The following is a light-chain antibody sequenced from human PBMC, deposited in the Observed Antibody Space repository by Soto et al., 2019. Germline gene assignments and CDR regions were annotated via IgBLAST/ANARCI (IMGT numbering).Light chain of an antibody. V-gene: IGLV1-51*02. CDR1: SSNLGINF. CDR2: ENN. Sequence: QSVLTQPPSVSAAPEQKVTISCSGGSSNLGINFVSWYQQFPGGVPKLLIYENNKRPSGIPDRFSGAKSGTSATLDITGLQAGDEDDYYCATGDGSLSVGVFGGGTKVTVL. J-gene: IGLJ1*01. CDR3: ATGDGSLSVGV.